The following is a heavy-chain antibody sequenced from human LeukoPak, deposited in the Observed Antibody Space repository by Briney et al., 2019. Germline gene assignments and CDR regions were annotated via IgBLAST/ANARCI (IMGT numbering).Heavy chain of an antibody. D-gene: IGHD2-15*01. CDR2: IYYSGNT. CDR3: ARGGNYSDY. Sequence: PSETLSLTCTVSGGSISSYYWTWIRQSPGKGLEWIGYIYYSGNTNYNPSLKSRVTISVDTSKNQFSLKLSSVTAADTAIYYCARGGNYSDYWGQGNLVTVSS. J-gene: IGHJ4*02. V-gene: IGHV4-59*01. CDR1: GGSISSYY.